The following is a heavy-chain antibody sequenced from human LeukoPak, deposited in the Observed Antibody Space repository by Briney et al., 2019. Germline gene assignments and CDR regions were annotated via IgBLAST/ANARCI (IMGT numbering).Heavy chain of an antibody. Sequence: SETLSLTCTVSGGSISSYYWSWIRQPPGKGLEWIGYIYYSGSTNYNPSLKSRVAISVDTSKNQFSLKLSSVTAADTAVYYCAGDYGGNTYAFGIWGQGTMVTVSS. V-gene: IGHV4-59*01. CDR2: IYYSGST. CDR3: AGDYGGNTYAFGI. D-gene: IGHD4-23*01. J-gene: IGHJ3*02. CDR1: GGSISSYY.